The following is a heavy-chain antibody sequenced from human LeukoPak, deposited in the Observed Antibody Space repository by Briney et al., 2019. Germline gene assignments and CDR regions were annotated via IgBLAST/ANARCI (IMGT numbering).Heavy chain of an antibody. CDR2: IKSDGST. D-gene: IGHD3-3*01. CDR3: ARAPSEIGGYYPEYFRH. V-gene: IGHV3-74*01. Sequence: GGSLILSCAASGFTFSTYWMHWVRQAPGKGLVWVSRIKSDGSTNYADSAKGRFTISRDNAKNTLSLQMNSLRPEDTGVYYCARAPSEIGGYYPEYFRHWGQGTLVTVSS. J-gene: IGHJ1*01. CDR1: GFTFSTYW.